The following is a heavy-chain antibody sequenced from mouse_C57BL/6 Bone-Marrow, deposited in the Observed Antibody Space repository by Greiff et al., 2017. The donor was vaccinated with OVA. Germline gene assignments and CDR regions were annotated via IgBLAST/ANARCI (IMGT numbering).Heavy chain of an antibody. CDR1: GYAFSSSW. D-gene: IGHD1-1*01. V-gene: IGHV1-82*01. J-gene: IGHJ2*01. CDR3: ARSVDYYGSSPDD. Sequence: VQLQQSGPELVKPGASVKISCKASGYAFSSSWMNWVKQRPGKGLEWIGRIYPGDGDTNYNGKLKGKATLTADKSSSTAYMQRSSLPSEDSAVYFCARSVDYYGSSPDDGGQGTTLTVSS. CDR2: IYPGDGDT.